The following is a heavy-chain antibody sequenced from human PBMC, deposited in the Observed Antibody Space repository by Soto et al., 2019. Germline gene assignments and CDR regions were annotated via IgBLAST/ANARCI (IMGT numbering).Heavy chain of an antibody. Sequence: HPGGSLRLSCAASGFTFSSYAMSWVRQAPGKGLEWVSAISGSGGSTYYADSVKGRFTISRDNSKNTLYLQMNSLRAEDTAVYYCAKGRPPPAPYYYYMDVWGKGTTVTVSS. CDR2: ISGSGGST. V-gene: IGHV3-23*01. J-gene: IGHJ6*03. CDR1: GFTFSSYA. D-gene: IGHD2-2*01. CDR3: AKGRPPPAPYYYYMDV.